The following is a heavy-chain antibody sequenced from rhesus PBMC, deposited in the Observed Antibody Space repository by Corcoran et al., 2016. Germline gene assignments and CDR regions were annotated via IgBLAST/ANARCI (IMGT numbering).Heavy chain of an antibody. CDR2: ITGDRGSN. D-gene: IGHD6-25*01. V-gene: IGHV4-80*01. CDR1: GASLSGSW. J-gene: IGHJ4*01. Sequence: QVQLQESGPGLVKPSEPLSLTCAVSGASLSGSWWRWLRQSPRPGLEWIGEITGDRGSNYYNPSLKSRVTISKDASKSQFSLKLSSVTAADTAMYYCARRAGGRFASWGQGVLVTVSS. CDR3: ARRAGGRFAS.